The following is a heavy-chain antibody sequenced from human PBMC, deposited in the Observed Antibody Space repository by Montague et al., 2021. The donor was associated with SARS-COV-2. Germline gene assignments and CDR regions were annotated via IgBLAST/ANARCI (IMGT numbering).Heavy chain of an antibody. D-gene: IGHD3-10*01. V-gene: IGHV4-31*03. CDR2: IYHTGTT. Sequence: TLSLTCTVSGGSISGSRHFWNWLRQHPGKGLEWIGYIYHTGTTHYRPSLKSRATLSVDISQNQFSLKLNSMTAADTAIYYCARGVSYGSGFLSEWGPGTLVIVSS. CDR1: GGSISGSRHF. J-gene: IGHJ4*02. CDR3: ARGVSYGSGFLSE.